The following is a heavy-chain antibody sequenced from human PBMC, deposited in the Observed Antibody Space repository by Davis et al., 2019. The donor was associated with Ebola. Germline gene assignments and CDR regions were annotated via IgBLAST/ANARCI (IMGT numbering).Heavy chain of an antibody. D-gene: IGHD4-11*01. CDR1: GYSFTSYW. V-gene: IGHV5-51*01. Sequence: PGGSLRLSCKGSGYSFTSYWIGWVRQMPGKGLEWMGIIYPGDSDTRYSPSFQGQVTISADKSISTAYLQWSSLKASDTAMYYCARYSNYVSDYFYYNAMDVWGQGTTVAVSS. CDR3: ARYSNYVSDYFYYNAMDV. J-gene: IGHJ6*02. CDR2: IYPGDSDT.